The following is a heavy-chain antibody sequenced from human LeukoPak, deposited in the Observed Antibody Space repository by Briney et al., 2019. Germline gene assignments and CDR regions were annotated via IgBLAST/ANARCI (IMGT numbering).Heavy chain of an antibody. D-gene: IGHD3-3*01. V-gene: IGHV1-69*13. CDR3: ARPYYDFWSGSRSRANWFDP. Sequence: EASVKVSCKASGGTFSSYAISWVRQAPGQGLEWMGGISTIFGTANYAQKFQGRVTITADESTSTAYMELSSLRSEDTAVYYCARPYYDFWSGSRSRANWFDPWGQGTLVTVSS. CDR1: GGTFSSYA. CDR2: ISTIFGTA. J-gene: IGHJ5*02.